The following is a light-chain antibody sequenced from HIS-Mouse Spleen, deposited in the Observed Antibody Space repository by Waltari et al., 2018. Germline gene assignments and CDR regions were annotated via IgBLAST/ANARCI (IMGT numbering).Light chain of an antibody. J-gene: IGLJ2*01. CDR1: ISDVGGDNY. V-gene: IGLV2-14*03. Sequence: QSALTQPASVSGSPGQSITISCPGTISDVGGDNYVSWYQQPPGKAPKLMIYDVSNRPSGVSNRFSGSKSGNTASLTISGLQAEDEADYYCSSYTSSSFNVVFGGGTKLTVL. CDR2: DVS. CDR3: SSYTSSSFNVV.